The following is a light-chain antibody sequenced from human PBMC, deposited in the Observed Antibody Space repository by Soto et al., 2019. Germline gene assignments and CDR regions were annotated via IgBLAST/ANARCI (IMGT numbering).Light chain of an antibody. CDR2: GAS. CDR3: QQYGRSPST. Sequence: IVSTQSPGTLSLSPGERATLSCRASQSVSSGYLAWYQQKPGQAPRLLIYGASSRATGIPDRFSGSGSGTDFTLTISRVEHEDFAVYYCQQYGRSPSTFGQGKRLEIK. J-gene: IGKJ5*01. V-gene: IGKV3-20*01. CDR1: QSVSSGY.